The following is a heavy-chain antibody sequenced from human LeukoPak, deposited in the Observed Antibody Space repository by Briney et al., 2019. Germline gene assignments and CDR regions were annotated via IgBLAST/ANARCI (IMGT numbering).Heavy chain of an antibody. CDR2: ISAYNGNT. V-gene: IGHV1-18*01. CDR3: ARVYYDSSGYHYFDY. Sequence: ASVKVSCKASGYTFTSYGISWVRQAPGQGLEWMGWISAYNGNTNYAQKLQGRVTMTTDTSTSTAYMELRSLRSDDTAVYYCARVYYDSSGYHYFDYWGQGTLVTVSS. CDR1: GYTFTSYG. D-gene: IGHD3-22*01. J-gene: IGHJ4*02.